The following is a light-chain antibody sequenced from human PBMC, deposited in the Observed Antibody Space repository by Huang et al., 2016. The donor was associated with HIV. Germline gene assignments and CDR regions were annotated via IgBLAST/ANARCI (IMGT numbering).Light chain of an antibody. J-gene: IGKJ4*01. Sequence: EIVMTQSPATLSVSPGERATLSCRASQSVVRNLAWYQQKPGQAPRLFMYGTSIRATGFPTRFSGSGSGTEFTLTINSLQSEDFAVYYCQQYNNWPLTFGGGTKVEIK. CDR2: GTS. CDR3: QQYNNWPLT. CDR1: QSVVRN. V-gene: IGKV3-15*01.